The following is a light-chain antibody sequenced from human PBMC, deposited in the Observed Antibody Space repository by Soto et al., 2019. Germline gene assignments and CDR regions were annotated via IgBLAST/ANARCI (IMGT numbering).Light chain of an antibody. CDR1: QGIINY. CDR3: QQRKYYPIT. V-gene: IGKV1-9*01. J-gene: IGKJ5*01. CDR2: TAS. Sequence: DIQLTQSPSFLSASVGDRVTITCRASQGIINYLAWYQQKAGKAPKLLIHTASTLQTGVPARFSGSGSGTKFTLTISSLQPEDFATYYCQQRKYYPITVGQGTRLEIK.